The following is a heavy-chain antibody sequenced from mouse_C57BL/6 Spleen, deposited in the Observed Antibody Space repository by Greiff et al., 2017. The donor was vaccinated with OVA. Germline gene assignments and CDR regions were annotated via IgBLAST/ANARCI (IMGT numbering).Heavy chain of an antibody. CDR1: GFTFSDYY. Sequence: EVMLVESEGGLVQPGSSMKLSCTASGFTFSDYYMAWVRQVPEKGLEWVANINYDGSSTYYLDSLKSRFIISRDNAKNILYLQMSSLKSEDTATYYCARAYGSSYGFVDYGGQGTTLTVSS. V-gene: IGHV5-16*01. D-gene: IGHD1-1*01. CDR3: ARAYGSSYGFVDY. J-gene: IGHJ2*01. CDR2: INYDGSST.